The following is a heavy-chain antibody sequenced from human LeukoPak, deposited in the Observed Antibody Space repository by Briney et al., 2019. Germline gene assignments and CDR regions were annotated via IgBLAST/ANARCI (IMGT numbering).Heavy chain of an antibody. CDR2: IYHSGST. CDR3: ARKSSIVAVSFDY. Sequence: SETLSLTCAVSGYSISSGYYWGWIRQPPGKGLEWIGSIYHSGSTYYNPSLKSRVTISVDTSKNQFSLKLSSVTAADTAVYYCARKSSIVAVSFDYWGQGTLVTVSS. J-gene: IGHJ4*02. D-gene: IGHD2-2*01. V-gene: IGHV4-38-2*01. CDR1: GYSISSGYY.